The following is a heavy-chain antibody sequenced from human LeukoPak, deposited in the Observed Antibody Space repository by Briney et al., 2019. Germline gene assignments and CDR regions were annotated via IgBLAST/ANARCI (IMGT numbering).Heavy chain of an antibody. D-gene: IGHD3-10*01. CDR1: GFTFDDYA. CDR2: ISWNSGSI. Sequence: GGSLRLSCAASGFTFDDYAMHWVRQAPGKGLEWVSGISWNSGSIGYADSVKGRFTISRDNAKNSLYLQMNSLRAEDTALYCCAKDISPDFYYGSGSYVLDYGVDVWGQGTTVTVSS. CDR3: AKDISPDFYYGSGSYVLDYGVDV. V-gene: IGHV3-9*01. J-gene: IGHJ6*02.